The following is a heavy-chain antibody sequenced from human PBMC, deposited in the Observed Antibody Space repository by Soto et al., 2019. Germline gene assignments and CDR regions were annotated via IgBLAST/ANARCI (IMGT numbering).Heavy chain of an antibody. J-gene: IGHJ6*02. CDR1: GFTFSSYS. V-gene: IGHV3-21*01. D-gene: IGHD2-21*02. CDR2: ISSSSSYI. Sequence: GGSLRLSCAASGFTFSSYSMNWVRQAPGKGLEWVSSISSSSSYIYYADSVKGRFTISRDNAKNSLYLQMNSLRAEDTAVYYCARDAHIVVVTASYYYGMDVWGQGTTVTVSS. CDR3: ARDAHIVVVTASYYYGMDV.